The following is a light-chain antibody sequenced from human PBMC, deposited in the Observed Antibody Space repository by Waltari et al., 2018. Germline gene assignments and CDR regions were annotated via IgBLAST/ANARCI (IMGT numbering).Light chain of an antibody. Sequence: DIQLTQSPSSLSASVGARVTITCRASQSIRSYLNWYQQKPGKAPKLLIYAPSSLQSGVPSRFSGSGSGTDFTLTISSLQPEDFATYYCQQSYSTPLTFGGGTKVEIK. CDR1: QSIRSY. V-gene: IGKV1-39*01. J-gene: IGKJ4*01. CDR2: APS. CDR3: QQSYSTPLT.